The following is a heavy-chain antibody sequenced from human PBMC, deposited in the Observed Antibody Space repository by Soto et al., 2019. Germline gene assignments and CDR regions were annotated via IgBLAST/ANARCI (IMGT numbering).Heavy chain of an antibody. J-gene: IGHJ6*02. D-gene: IGHD3-10*01. CDR1: GFSLNTGGVG. V-gene: IGHV2-5*02. CDR2: IYWDDDK. CDR3: AHFTILLFNV. Sequence: QITLKESGPTLVKPTQSLTLTCTFSGFSLNTGGVGVGWVRQPPGKALEWLALIYWDDDKRYSPSLKSRLTITKDTSKSQVVLTMTNMDPVDTATYYCAHFTILLFNVWGQGTTVTVSS.